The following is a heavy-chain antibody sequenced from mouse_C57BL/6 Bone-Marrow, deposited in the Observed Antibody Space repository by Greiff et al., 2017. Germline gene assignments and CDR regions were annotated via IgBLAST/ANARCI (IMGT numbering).Heavy chain of an antibody. CDR3: AREGQLRLRFDY. Sequence: EVKLVESGRDLVKPGGSLKLSCAASGFTFSSYGMSWVRQTPEKRLEWVGTISSGGSYTYYPDSVKGRFTISRDNAKNTLYLQMSSLKSEDTSMYYCAREGQLRLRFDYWGQGTTLTVSS. CDR2: ISSGGSYT. D-gene: IGHD3-2*02. J-gene: IGHJ2*01. V-gene: IGHV5-6*02. CDR1: GFTFSSYG.